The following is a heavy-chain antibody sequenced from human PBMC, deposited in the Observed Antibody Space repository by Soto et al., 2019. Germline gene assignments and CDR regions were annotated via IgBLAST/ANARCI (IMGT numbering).Heavy chain of an antibody. CDR2: INPATGAA. V-gene: IGHV1-2*02. J-gene: IGHJ3*02. CDR3: ARGGGVGVAGSAAFDM. Sequence: QLHLVQSGAVVKKPGASVTVSCSASGYPVTAYYMHWVRQAPGRGLEWMGGINPATGAAKYTQTFPGRVNMARDTSTSTGFMELGGLTSEDTAGFYWARGGGVGVAGSAAFDMWGQGTLVTVSS. D-gene: IGHD3-3*01. CDR1: GYPVTAYY.